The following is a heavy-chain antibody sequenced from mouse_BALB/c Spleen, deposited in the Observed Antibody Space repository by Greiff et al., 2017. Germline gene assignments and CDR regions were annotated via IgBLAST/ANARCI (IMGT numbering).Heavy chain of an antibody. V-gene: IGHV3-6*02. Sequence: EVKLVESGPGLVKPSQSLSLTCSVTGYSITSGYYWNWIRQFPGNKLEWMGYISYDGSNNYNPSLKNRISITRDTSKNQFFLKLNSVTTEDTATYYCAKGDYYGSNWYFDVWGAGTTVTVSS. J-gene: IGHJ1*01. CDR3: AKGDYYGSNWYFDV. CDR1: GYSITSGYY. CDR2: ISYDGSN. D-gene: IGHD1-1*01.